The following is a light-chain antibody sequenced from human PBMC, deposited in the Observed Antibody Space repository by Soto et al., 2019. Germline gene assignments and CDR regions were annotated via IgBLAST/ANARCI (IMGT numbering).Light chain of an antibody. CDR2: EVS. V-gene: IGLV2-14*01. CDR3: SSYTSSTTLGV. CDR1: NSDVGGYDY. Sequence: QSALTQPASVSGSPGQSITISCTGTNSDVGGYDYVSWYQQHPGKAPKLMIYEVSHRPSGVSNRFSGSRSGNTASLTISGLQVEDEADYYCSSYTSSTTLGVFGGGTKLTVL. J-gene: IGLJ3*02.